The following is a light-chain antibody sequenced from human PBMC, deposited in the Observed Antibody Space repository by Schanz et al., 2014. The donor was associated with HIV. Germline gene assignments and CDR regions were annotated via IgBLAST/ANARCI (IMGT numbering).Light chain of an antibody. J-gene: IGKJ3*01. CDR2: GAS. CDR3: QLYDTSPLFT. V-gene: IGKV3-20*01. Sequence: EPVLTQSPATLSVYPGERVTLSCRTTQIISTSLAWYQQRPGQPPRLLVYGASSRAAGIPDRFSGSGSGTDFTLTINRLEPEDFAMYYCQLYDTSPLFTFGPGTKVEIK. CDR1: QIISTS.